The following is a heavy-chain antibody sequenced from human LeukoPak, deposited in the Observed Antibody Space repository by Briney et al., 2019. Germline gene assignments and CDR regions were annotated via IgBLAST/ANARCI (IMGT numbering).Heavy chain of an antibody. CDR1: GGSVSSNSAA. J-gene: IGHJ6*03. CDR2: TYYRSKWYN. D-gene: IGHD3-10*01. CDR3: ARDPAVTYGSGNYYYYMDV. Sequence: SQTLSLTCAISGGSVSSNSAAWNWIRQSPSRGLEWLGRTYYRSKWYNDYAVSVKSRITINPDTTKNQFSLQLNSVTPEDTAVYYCARDPAVTYGSGNYYYYMDVWGNGTRVTVSS. V-gene: IGHV6-1*01.